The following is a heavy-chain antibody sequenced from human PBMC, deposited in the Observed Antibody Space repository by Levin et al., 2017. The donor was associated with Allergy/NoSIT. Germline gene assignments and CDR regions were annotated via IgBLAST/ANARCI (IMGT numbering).Heavy chain of an antibody. J-gene: IGHJ4*02. CDR1: GGTFSSYT. CDR2: IIPILGIA. CDR3: ARNYYDSSVPFDY. Sequence: KISCKASGGTFSSYTISWVRQAPGQGLEWMGRIIPILGIANYAQKFQGRVTITADKSTSTAYMELSSLRSEDTAVYYCARNYYDSSVPFDYWGQGTLVTVSS. V-gene: IGHV1-69*02. D-gene: IGHD3-22*01.